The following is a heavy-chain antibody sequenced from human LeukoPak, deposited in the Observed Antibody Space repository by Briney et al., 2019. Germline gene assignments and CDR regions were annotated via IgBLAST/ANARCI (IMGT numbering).Heavy chain of an antibody. Sequence: PGGPLKLSCAASEFTFRSHGRHGFGQAPGKGRFGVSRIKGDESYTNHADSVRGRFTISRDNAKNTLYLQMTSLRAEDTAIYYCVRDGDVYNFDHWGQGTLVTVSS. CDR3: VRDGDVYNFDH. V-gene: IGHV3-74*01. D-gene: IGHD5-24*01. CDR2: IKGDESYT. J-gene: IGHJ4*02. CDR1: EFTFRSHG.